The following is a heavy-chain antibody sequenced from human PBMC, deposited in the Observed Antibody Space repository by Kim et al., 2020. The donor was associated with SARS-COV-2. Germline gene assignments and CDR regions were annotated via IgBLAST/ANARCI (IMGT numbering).Heavy chain of an antibody. CDR2: ISGSGGST. V-gene: IGHV3-23*01. CDR3: AKDFWCSGGSCYGTLR. J-gene: IGHJ4*02. D-gene: IGHD2-15*01. Sequence: GGSLRLSCAASGFTFSSYAMSWVRQAPGKGLEWVSAISGSGGSTYYADSVKGRFTISRDNSKNTLYLQMNSLRAEDTAVYYCAKDFWCSGGSCYGTLRWGQGTLVTVSS. CDR1: GFTFSSYA.